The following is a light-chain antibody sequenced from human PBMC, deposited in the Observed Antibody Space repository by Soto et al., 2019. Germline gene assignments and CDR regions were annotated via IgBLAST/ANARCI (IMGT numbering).Light chain of an antibody. CDR1: QNLGDY. J-gene: IGKJ2*01. V-gene: IGKV1-39*01. CDR3: QQDQATPYT. Sequence: DIQMTQSPSSLSASVGDRITITCRASQNLGDYLNWYQQKPGMPPKLLIYRTSSLQGGVPSRFSGSGSGAQFSLTISGLRPEDFAAYFCQQDQATPYTFGQGTVLDIK. CDR2: RTS.